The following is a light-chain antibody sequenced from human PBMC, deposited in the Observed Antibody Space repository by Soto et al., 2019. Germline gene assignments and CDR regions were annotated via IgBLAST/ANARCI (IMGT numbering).Light chain of an antibody. CDR3: LLSYSGARYVV. V-gene: IGLV7-46*01. CDR2: DTS. CDR1: TGAVTSGHY. Sequence: QAVVTQEPSLTVSPGGTVTLTSGSSTGAVTSGHYPYWFQQKPGQAPRTLIYDTSNKHSWTPARFSGSLLGGKAALTLSGAQPEDEAEYYCLLSYSGARYVVFCGGTELTVL. J-gene: IGLJ2*01.